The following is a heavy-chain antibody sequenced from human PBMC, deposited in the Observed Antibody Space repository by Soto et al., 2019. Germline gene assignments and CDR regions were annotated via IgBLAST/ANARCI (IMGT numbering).Heavy chain of an antibody. D-gene: IGHD6-19*01. CDR1: GFTFSSYG. CDR3: AKDHSSGWYGAFWFDP. V-gene: IGHV3-30*18. Sequence: QVQLVESGGGVVQPGRSLRLSCAAYGFTFSSYGMHWVRQAPGKGLEWVAVISYDGSNKYYADSVKGRFTISRDNSKNTLYLQMNSLRAEDTAVYYCAKDHSSGWYGAFWFDPWGQGTLVTVSS. J-gene: IGHJ5*02. CDR2: ISYDGSNK.